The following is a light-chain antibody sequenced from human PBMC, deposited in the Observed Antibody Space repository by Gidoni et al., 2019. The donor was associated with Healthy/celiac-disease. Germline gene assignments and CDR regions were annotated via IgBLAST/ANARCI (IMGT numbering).Light chain of an antibody. V-gene: IGKV3-20*01. Sequence: EIVLTQSPGTLSLSPGERATLSCRASQSVSSSYLAWYQQKPGQAPRLLIYGASSRATGIPDRFSGSGSGTDFTLTISRLEPEDFAVYYCQQYGSSPTFXPXNKVXYQT. J-gene: IGKJ3*01. CDR3: QQYGSSPT. CDR2: GAS. CDR1: QSVSSSY.